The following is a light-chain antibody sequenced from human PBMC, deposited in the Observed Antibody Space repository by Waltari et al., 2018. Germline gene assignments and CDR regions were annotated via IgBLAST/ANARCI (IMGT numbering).Light chain of an antibody. CDR1: SGHTSHS. Sequence: HLVLTQSPSASASLGTSVTLTCALSSGHTSHSIAWHQHQAGTGPRLLMKVDEDGSHTKGDGVPDRFSGSSSGAERYLTSSSLQSEDEADYYCQTWVTGMGWLFGGGTKLTVL. V-gene: IGLV4-69*02. J-gene: IGLJ3*02. CDR3: QTWVTGMGWL. CDR2: VDEDGSH.